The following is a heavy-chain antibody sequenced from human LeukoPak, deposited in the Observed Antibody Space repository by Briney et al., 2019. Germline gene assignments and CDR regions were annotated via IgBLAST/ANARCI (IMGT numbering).Heavy chain of an antibody. V-gene: IGHV3-21*01. Sequence: GGSLRLSCAASGFTFSSYSMNWVRQAPGKGLEWVSSISSSSSYIYYADSVKGRFTISRDNAKNSLYLQMNSLRAEDTAVYYCARDHPFRYCSSTSCYAWDYRGQGTLVTVSS. D-gene: IGHD2-2*01. CDR2: ISSSSSYI. CDR1: GFTFSSYS. J-gene: IGHJ4*02. CDR3: ARDHPFRYCSSTSCYAWDY.